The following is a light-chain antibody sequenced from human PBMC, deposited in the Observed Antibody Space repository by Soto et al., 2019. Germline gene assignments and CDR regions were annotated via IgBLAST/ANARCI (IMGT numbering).Light chain of an antibody. Sequence: QSVLTQPASVSGSPAQSITISCTGTSSDVGGYNYVSWYQQHPGKAPKLIIYDVSNRPSGVSNRFSGSKSGKTASLTISGLQAEDEADYYCSSYTTSSTLYVFGTGTKVTVL. CDR2: DVS. V-gene: IGLV2-14*01. CDR1: SSDVGGYNY. J-gene: IGLJ1*01. CDR3: SSYTTSSTLYV.